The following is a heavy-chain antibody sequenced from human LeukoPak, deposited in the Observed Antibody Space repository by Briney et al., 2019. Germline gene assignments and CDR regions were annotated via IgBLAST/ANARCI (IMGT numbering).Heavy chain of an antibody. V-gene: IGHV3-23*01. D-gene: IGHD3-16*02. CDR2: ISGSGGST. CDR3: AKDAGDYVWGSYRYFPY. Sequence: GGSLRLSCAASGFTFSSYAMSWARQAPGKGLEWVSDISGSGGSTYYADSVKGRFTISRDNSKNTPYLQMNSLRAEDTAVYYCAKDAGDYVWGSYRYFPYWGQGTLVTVSS. CDR1: GFTFSSYA. J-gene: IGHJ4*02.